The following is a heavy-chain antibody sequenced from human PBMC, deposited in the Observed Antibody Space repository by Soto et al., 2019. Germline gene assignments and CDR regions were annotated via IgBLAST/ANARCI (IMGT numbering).Heavy chain of an antibody. J-gene: IGHJ3*02. Sequence: PGGSLRLSCAASGFTFDDYAMHWVRQAPGKGLERVSGISWNSGSIGYADSVKGRFTISRDNAKNSLYPQMNSLRAEDTALYYCAKDMLALPFVDIVATTHPDAFDIWGQGTMVTVSS. CDR3: AKDMLALPFVDIVATTHPDAFDI. V-gene: IGHV3-9*01. CDR2: ISWNSGSI. D-gene: IGHD5-12*01. CDR1: GFTFDDYA.